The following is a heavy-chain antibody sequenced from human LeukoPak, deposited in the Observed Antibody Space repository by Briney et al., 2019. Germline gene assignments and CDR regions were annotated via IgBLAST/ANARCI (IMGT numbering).Heavy chain of an antibody. CDR1: GGSISSGGYY. V-gene: IGHV4-31*03. CDR3: ARVTYCGGDCP. Sequence: SETLSLTCTVSGGSISSGGYYWSWIRQHPGTGLEWIGYIYYSETYYNPSLKSRVTISVDTSQNQFSLKLSSVTAADTAVYYCARVTYCGGDCPWGQGTLVTVSS. J-gene: IGHJ4*02. CDR2: IYYSET. D-gene: IGHD2-21*02.